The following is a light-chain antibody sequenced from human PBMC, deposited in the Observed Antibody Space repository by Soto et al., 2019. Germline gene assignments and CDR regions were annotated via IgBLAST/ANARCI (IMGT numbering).Light chain of an antibody. CDR2: DAS. CDR1: QSVSSY. CDR3: QQRSNWPPSLT. J-gene: IGKJ4*01. V-gene: IGKV3-11*01. Sequence: EIVLTQSPATRSLSPGERATLSCRASQSVSSYLAWYQQKPGQAPRLLIYDASNGATGIPARFSGSGSGTDFTLTISSLEPEDFAVYYCQQRSNWPPSLTFGGGTKVDIK.